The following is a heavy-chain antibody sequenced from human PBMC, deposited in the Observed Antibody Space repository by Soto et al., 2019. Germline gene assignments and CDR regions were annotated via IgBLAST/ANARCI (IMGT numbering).Heavy chain of an antibody. CDR2: ISYDGRNK. CDR1: GFTFSSYG. J-gene: IGHJ4*02. Sequence: QVQLVESGGGVVQPGRSLRLSCAASGFTFSSYGMHWVRQAPGKGLEWVAVISYDGRNKYYADSVKGRITISRDNSKNTLYLQMSSMRAEERVVYYWAKENVVVVVVDYWGQGTLVTVSS. D-gene: IGHD2-15*01. V-gene: IGHV3-30*18. CDR3: AKENVVVVVVDY.